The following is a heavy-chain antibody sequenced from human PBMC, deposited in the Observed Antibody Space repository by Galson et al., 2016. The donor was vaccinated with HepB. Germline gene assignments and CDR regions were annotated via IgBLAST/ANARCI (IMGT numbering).Heavy chain of an antibody. D-gene: IGHD6-19*01. V-gene: IGHV3-23*01. CDR1: GFVFNNYP. CDR2: IGSGGFQ. CDR3: AREGYSGGHCGAFDI. J-gene: IGHJ3*02. Sequence: SLRLSCAASGFVFNNYPMTWVRQAPGKGLEWVSTIGSGGFQHYADSVKGRFTVSRDNSRNTLYLQMDSLTADDTALYFWAREGYSGGHCGAFDIWGRGTVVAVSS.